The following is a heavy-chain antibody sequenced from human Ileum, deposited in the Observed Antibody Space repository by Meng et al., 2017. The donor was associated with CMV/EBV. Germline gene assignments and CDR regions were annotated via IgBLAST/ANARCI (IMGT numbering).Heavy chain of an antibody. CDR3: ARGRYSGYPGVFDY. V-gene: IGHV4-4*02. J-gene: IGHJ4*02. Sequence: SETLSLTCAVAGGPISSSNWWRWVRQSPGKGLEWIVEIYHTGSINYSPSLKSRVTISVDKSKNQSSLKLRSVTAADSAIYYCARGRYSGYPGVFDYWGQGTLVTVSS. D-gene: IGHD5-12*01. CDR1: GGPISSSNW. CDR2: IYHTGSI.